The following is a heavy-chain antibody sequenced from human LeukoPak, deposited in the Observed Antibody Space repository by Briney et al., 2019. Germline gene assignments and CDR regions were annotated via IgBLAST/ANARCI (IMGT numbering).Heavy chain of an antibody. Sequence: GASVKVSCKVSGYTLTELSMHWVRQAPGKGLEWMGGFDPEDGETIYAQKFQGRVTMTEDTSTDTAYMELSSLRSEDTAVYYCATVEYCGGDCAPYFDYWGQGTLVTVSS. CDR1: GYTLTELS. CDR3: ATVEYCGGDCAPYFDY. D-gene: IGHD2-21*01. V-gene: IGHV1-24*01. CDR2: FDPEDGET. J-gene: IGHJ4*02.